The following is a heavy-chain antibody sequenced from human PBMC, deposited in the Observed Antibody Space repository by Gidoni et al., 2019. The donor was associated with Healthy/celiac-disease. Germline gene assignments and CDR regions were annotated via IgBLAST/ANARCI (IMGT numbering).Heavy chain of an antibody. J-gene: IGHJ1*01. V-gene: IGHV4-34*01. CDR3: ARGPRRAGGNFQH. CDR2: INHSGST. CDR1: GGSFSGYY. Sequence: QVQLQQWGAGLLKPSETLSLTCAVYGGSFSGYYWSWIRQPPGKGLEWIGEINHSGSTNYNPSLKSRVTISVDTSKNQFSLKLSSVTAADTAVYYCARGPRRAGGNFQHWGQGTLVTVSS.